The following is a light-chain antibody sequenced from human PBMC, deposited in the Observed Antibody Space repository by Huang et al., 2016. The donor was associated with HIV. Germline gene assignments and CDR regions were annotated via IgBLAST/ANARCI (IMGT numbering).Light chain of an antibody. CDR1: RSGYASSTERDY. V-gene: IGKV4-1*01. Sequence: DIVMTQSPDSLAVSLGARATLHCRSSRSGYASSTERDYLAWFQQRPGQPPKLLLFGASTREAGVPDRFSGSGSGTDFTLTIANLRAEDAAIYYCQQYYSSPQTFGQGT. J-gene: IGKJ1*01. CDR2: GAS. CDR3: QQYYSSPQT.